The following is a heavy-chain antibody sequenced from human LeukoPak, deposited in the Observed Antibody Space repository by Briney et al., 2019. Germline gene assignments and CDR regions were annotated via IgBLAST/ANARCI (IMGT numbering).Heavy chain of an antibody. V-gene: IGHV1-18*01. D-gene: IGHD2-15*01. CDR1: GYTFTSYG. CDR2: ISAYNGNT. CDR3: ARRYCSGGSCYWP. J-gene: IGHJ4*02. Sequence: ASVNVSCKASGYTFTSYGISWVRQAPGQGLEWMGWISAYNGNTNYAQKLQGRVTMTTDTSTRTAYMELRSLRSDDTAVYYCARRYCSGGSCYWPWGQGTLVTVSS.